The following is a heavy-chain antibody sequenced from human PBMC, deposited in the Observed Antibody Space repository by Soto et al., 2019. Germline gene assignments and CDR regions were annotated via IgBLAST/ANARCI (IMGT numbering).Heavy chain of an antibody. D-gene: IGHD3-22*01. CDR2: IYWDEDK. J-gene: IGHJ4*02. CDR1: GFSLITNGVG. V-gene: IGHV2-5*02. Sequence: QITLKESGPTLVKPTQNITLTCTLSGFSLITNGVGVGWIRQPPGKALEWLALIYWDEDKRYSTSLKRRLTITRDTSKNQVVLTMTNMDPVDTATYYCAHKPNDYDSSGFGYWGQGTLVTVSS. CDR3: AHKPNDYDSSGFGY.